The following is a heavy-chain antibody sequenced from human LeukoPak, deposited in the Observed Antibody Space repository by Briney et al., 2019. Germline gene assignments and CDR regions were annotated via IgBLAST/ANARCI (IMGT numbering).Heavy chain of an antibody. CDR3: ARDWGSGYYRDI. D-gene: IGHD3-22*01. J-gene: IGHJ3*02. CDR2: IKQDGSEK. V-gene: IGHV3-7*01. CDR1: GFTFRSYW. Sequence: PGGSLRLSCAASGFTFRSYWMTWVRQYPGKGLEWVANIKQDGSEKYYVDSVKGRFTISRDNAKNSLYLQMNSLRAEDTAVYYCARDWGSGYYRDIWGQGTMVTVSS.